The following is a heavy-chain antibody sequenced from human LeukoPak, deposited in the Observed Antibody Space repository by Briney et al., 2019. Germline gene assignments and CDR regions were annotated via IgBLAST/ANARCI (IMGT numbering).Heavy chain of an antibody. D-gene: IGHD3-16*02. CDR2: IQYDGSEK. Sequence: GGSLRLSCAASGLTFTFSTSGIHWVRQAPGKGLEWVAFIQYDGSEKYYAVSVKGRCTTARDNSRNTVYLQMNSLTGEYTAIYYCAREGGTIEIGEFDYWGQGTLVTVSS. J-gene: IGHJ4*02. V-gene: IGHV3-30*02. CDR1: GLTFTFSTSG. CDR3: AREGGTIEIGEFDY.